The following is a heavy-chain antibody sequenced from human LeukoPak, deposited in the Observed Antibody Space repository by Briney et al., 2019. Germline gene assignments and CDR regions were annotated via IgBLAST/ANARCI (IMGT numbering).Heavy chain of an antibody. V-gene: IGHV1-2*02. CDR3: ARGPGKWLVKFGYFDP. D-gene: IGHD6-19*01. CDR1: GYTFTDDY. CDR2: INPNSGGT. Sequence: ASVKVSCKASGYTFTDDYMHWMRQAPGQGLEWIGWINPNSGGTKHAQKFQGRVTMTRDTSISTAYMELSRLRFDDTAVFFCARGPGKWLVKFGYFDPWGQGTLVTVSS. J-gene: IGHJ5*02.